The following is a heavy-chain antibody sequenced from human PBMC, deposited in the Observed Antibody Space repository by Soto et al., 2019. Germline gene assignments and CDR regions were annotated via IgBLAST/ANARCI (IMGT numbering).Heavy chain of an antibody. CDR1: GGSISSSSYY. Sequence: SETLSLTCTVSGGSISSSSYYWGWIRQPPGKGLEWIGSIYYSGSTYYNPSLKSRVTMSLDTSKNHFSLKLRSVTAADTAVYYCARHRGPAPVYWGQGTLVTVSS. J-gene: IGHJ4*02. D-gene: IGHD3-10*01. CDR2: IYYSGST. CDR3: ARHRGPAPVY. V-gene: IGHV4-39*01.